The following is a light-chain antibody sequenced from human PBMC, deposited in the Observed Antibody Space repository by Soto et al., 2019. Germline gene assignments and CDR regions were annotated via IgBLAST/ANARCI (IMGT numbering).Light chain of an antibody. CDR1: QSISSW. Sequence: DIQMTQSPSTLSATAGDRVTITCRASQSISSWLAWYQHKPGKAPKLLINKASNLESGVPSRFSGSGFGTEFTLTISSLQPDDFATYYCQQYNSYSMFGQGTKVDIK. CDR2: KAS. J-gene: IGKJ1*01. V-gene: IGKV1-5*03. CDR3: QQYNSYSM.